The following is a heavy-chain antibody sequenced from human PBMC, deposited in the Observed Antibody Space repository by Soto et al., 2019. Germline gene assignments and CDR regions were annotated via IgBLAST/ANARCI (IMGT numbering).Heavy chain of an antibody. CDR3: VRDRRLRGHPFDI. Sequence: EVQLVESGGGLVQPGGSLRLSCVASGFTFSDSWMHWVRQAPGKGLMWVSRISFDGTATTSADSVRGRFIISRDNAKNTLFLQINHLGADDTAIYYCVRDRRLRGHPFDIWGQGTFVTVSS. J-gene: IGHJ3*02. D-gene: IGHD2-21*02. CDR1: GFTFSDSW. CDR2: ISFDGTAT. V-gene: IGHV3-74*03.